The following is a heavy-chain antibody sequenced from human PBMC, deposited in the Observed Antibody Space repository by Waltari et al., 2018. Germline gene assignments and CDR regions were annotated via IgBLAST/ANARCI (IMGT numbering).Heavy chain of an antibody. Sequence: EVQLLESGGGLVQPGGSLRLSCAASGFTFSSYAMSWVRQAPGKGLGWVSAISGSGGSTYYEDSVKGRFTISRDNSKNTLYLQMNSLRAEDTAVYYCAKDRLWFGDYNWFDPWGQGTLVTVSS. CDR3: AKDRLWFGDYNWFDP. D-gene: IGHD3-10*01. CDR1: GFTFSSYA. CDR2: ISGSGGST. J-gene: IGHJ5*02. V-gene: IGHV3-23*01.